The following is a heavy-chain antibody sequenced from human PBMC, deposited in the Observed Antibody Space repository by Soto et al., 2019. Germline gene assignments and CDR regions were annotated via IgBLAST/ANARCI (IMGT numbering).Heavy chain of an antibody. Sequence: PGGCLRLSGAASGFTFSNDAMSWLRQAPGKGLEWVSSITGAGSTTYYADSVKGRFSIFRDNSKNTLYLQMTSLRVEDTAIYYCAKTSGYYDYWGQGTMVTVSS. CDR2: ITGAGSTT. CDR3: AKTSGYYDY. V-gene: IGHV3-23*01. D-gene: IGHD3-22*01. CDR1: GFTFSNDA. J-gene: IGHJ4*02.